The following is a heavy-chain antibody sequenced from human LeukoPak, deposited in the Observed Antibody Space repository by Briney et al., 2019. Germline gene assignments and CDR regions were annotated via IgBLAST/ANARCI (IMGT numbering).Heavy chain of an antibody. CDR2: FDPEDGET. CDR1: GYTLTELS. J-gene: IGHJ6*02. Sequence: ASVKVSCKVSGYTLTELSMHWVRQAPGKGLEWMGGFDPEDGETIYAQKSQGRVTMTEDTSTDTAYMELSSLRSEDMAVYYCATKIYNYYGMDVWGQGTTVTVSS. V-gene: IGHV1-24*01. CDR3: ATKIYNYYGMDV.